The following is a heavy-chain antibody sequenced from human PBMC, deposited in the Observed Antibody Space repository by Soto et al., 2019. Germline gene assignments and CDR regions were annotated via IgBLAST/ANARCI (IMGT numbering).Heavy chain of an antibody. J-gene: IGHJ3*02. CDR3: ARGRYCSGGSCYRDAFDI. V-gene: IGHV4-61*01. CDR1: GGSVSSGSYY. Sequence: QVQLQESGPGLVKPSETLSLTCTVSGGSVSSGSYYWSWIRQPPGKGLEWIGEINHSGSTNYNPSLKSRVTISVDTSKNQFSLKLSSVTAADTAVYYCARGRYCSGGSCYRDAFDIWGQGTMVTVSS. D-gene: IGHD2-15*01. CDR2: INHSGST.